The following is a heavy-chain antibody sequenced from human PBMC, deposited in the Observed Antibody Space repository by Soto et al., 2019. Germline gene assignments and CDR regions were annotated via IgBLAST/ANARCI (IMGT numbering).Heavy chain of an antibody. CDR1: VGSISTTGYY. J-gene: IGHJ4*02. D-gene: IGHD4-17*01. CDR2: IYYSGST. CDR3: ARQMDYGGIDY. Sequence: SETLSLTCTVSVGSISTTGYYWGWIRQPPGKGLEWSGNIYYSGSTCYNPSLKSRLTISVDTSKNQFSLKLSSVTAADTAVYFCARQMDYGGIDYWGPGTLVTVSS. V-gene: IGHV4-39*01.